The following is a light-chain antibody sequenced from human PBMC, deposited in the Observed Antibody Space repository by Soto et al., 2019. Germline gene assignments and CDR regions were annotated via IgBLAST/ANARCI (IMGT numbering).Light chain of an antibody. J-gene: IGKJ2*01. CDR1: QSVSSY. CDR3: QQRSNWPPKYT. V-gene: IGKV3-11*01. Sequence: EIVLTQSRATLSLSPGERATLSCRASQSVSSYLAWYQQKPGQAPRLLTYDTSNRATGIPARFSGSGSGTDFPLIISSLEPEDFAVYYCQQRSNWPPKYTFGQGTKLEIK. CDR2: DTS.